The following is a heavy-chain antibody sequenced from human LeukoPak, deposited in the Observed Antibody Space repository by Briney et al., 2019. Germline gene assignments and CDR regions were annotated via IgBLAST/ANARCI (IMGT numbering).Heavy chain of an antibody. CDR1: GFTFSSYA. D-gene: IGHD3-16*02. V-gene: IGHV3-23*01. Sequence: PGGSLRLSCAASGFTFSSYAMSWVRQAPGKGLEWVSAISGSGGSTYYADSVKGRFTISRDNSKNTLYLQMNSLRAEDTAVYYCAKDKDYVWGSYRSFAFDYWGQGTLVTVSS. J-gene: IGHJ4*02. CDR3: AKDKDYVWGSYRSFAFDY. CDR2: ISGSGGST.